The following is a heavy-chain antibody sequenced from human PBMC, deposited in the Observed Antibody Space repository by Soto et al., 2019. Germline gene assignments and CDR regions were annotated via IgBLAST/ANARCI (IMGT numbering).Heavy chain of an antibody. CDR1: GYTFTIYC. V-gene: IGHV5-51*01. CDR3: AAGIVVVPAAWAYYYGMDV. J-gene: IGHJ6*02. Sequence: GESLKISCKGSGYTFTIYCIGWVLQMPWKGLEWMGIIDPGDSDTRYSPSFQGQVTISADKSISTAYLQWSSLKASDTAMYYCAAGIVVVPAAWAYYYGMDVWGQGTTVTVS. CDR2: IDPGDSDT. D-gene: IGHD2-2*01.